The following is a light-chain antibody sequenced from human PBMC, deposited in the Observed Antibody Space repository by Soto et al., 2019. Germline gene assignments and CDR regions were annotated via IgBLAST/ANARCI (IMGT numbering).Light chain of an antibody. CDR1: QSISSW. Sequence: DIQMTQYPSTLSASVGDRVIITCRASQSISSWLAWYQQKQGKAPKLLISKASNLESGVPSRFSGSGSGTEFTLTVSSLQPDDFATYYCQQYYSYWTFGQGTKVEIK. V-gene: IGKV1-5*03. J-gene: IGKJ1*01. CDR2: KAS. CDR3: QQYYSYWT.